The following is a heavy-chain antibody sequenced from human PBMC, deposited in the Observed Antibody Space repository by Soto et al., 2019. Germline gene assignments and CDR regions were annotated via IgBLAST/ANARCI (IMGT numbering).Heavy chain of an antibody. D-gene: IGHD4-4*01. CDR3: AKIEVTRDYYYYGMDV. J-gene: IGHJ6*02. Sequence: PGGSLRLSCAASGFTFDDYTMHWVRQAPGKGLEWVSLISWDGGSTYYADSVKGRFTISRDNSKNSLYLQMNSLRTEDTALYYCAKIEVTRDYYYYGMDVWGQGTTVTVSS. CDR1: GFTFDDYT. V-gene: IGHV3-43*01. CDR2: ISWDGGST.